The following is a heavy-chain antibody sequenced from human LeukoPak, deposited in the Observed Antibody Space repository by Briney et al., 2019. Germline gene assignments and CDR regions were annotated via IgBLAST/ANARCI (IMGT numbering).Heavy chain of an antibody. CDR3: ATEYYYDSSGYYY. Sequence: GASVKVSCKASGYTFTGYYMHWVRQAPGQGLEWMGRINPNSGGTNYAQKFQGRVTMTRDTSISTAYMELSRLRSDDTAVYYCATEYYYDSSGYYYWGQGTLVTVSS. CDR1: GYTFTGYY. D-gene: IGHD3-22*01. J-gene: IGHJ4*02. CDR2: INPNSGGT. V-gene: IGHV1-2*06.